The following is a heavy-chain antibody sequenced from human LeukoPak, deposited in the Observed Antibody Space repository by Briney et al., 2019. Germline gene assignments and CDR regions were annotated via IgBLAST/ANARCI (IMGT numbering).Heavy chain of an antibody. D-gene: IGHD3-10*01. J-gene: IGHJ4*02. Sequence: GGSLRLSCAASGFTFDDYAMHWVRQAPGKGLEWVSGISWNSGSIGYADSVKGRFTISRDNAKNSLYLQMNSLRAEDTAVYYCARYYYYGSGSYYYWGQGTLVTVSS. CDR3: ARYYYYGSGSYYY. CDR2: ISWNSGSI. V-gene: IGHV3-9*01. CDR1: GFTFDDYA.